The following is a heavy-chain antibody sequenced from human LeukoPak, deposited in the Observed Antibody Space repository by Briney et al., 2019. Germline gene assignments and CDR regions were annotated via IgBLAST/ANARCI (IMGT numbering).Heavy chain of an antibody. CDR3: ARDMVREVPSPIDI. V-gene: IGHV3-21*01. CDR2: ISSSSDYI. CDR1: GFTFNNYI. J-gene: IGHJ3*02. D-gene: IGHD3-10*01. Sequence: GGSLRLSCAASGFTFNNYIMNWVRQAPGKGLEWVSSISSSSDYIYYADSVKGRFTISRDNAKNSLYLQMNSLRAEDTAVYYCARDMVREVPSPIDIWGQGTMVTVSS.